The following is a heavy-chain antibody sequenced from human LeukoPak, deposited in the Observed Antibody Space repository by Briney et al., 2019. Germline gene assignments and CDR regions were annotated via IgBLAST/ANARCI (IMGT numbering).Heavy chain of an antibody. Sequence: GGSLRLSCAASGFTFSIYGMSWVRQAPGKGLEWVSAISINGAGRYYADSVRGRFTISRDNSKNTLYLQMNGLRAEDTAVYYCTQDVEHLCGQGTLLTVSS. CDR1: GFTFSIYG. V-gene: IGHV3-23*01. CDR3: TQDVEHL. CDR2: ISINGAGR. D-gene: IGHD1/OR15-1a*01. J-gene: IGHJ1*01.